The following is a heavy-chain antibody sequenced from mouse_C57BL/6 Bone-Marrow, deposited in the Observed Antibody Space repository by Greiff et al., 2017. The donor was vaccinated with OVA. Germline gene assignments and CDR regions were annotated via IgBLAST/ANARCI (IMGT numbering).Heavy chain of an antibody. V-gene: IGHV1-64*01. CDR1: GYTFTSYW. D-gene: IGHD2-3*01. Sequence: QVQLQQPGAELVKPGASVKLSCKASGYTFTSYWMHWVKQRPGQGLEWIGMIHPNSGRTNYNEKFKSKATLTVDKSSSTAYMQLSSLTSEDSAVYDCVYGGYHWFAYWGRGTLVTVSA. J-gene: IGHJ3*01. CDR2: IHPNSGRT. CDR3: VYGGYHWFAY.